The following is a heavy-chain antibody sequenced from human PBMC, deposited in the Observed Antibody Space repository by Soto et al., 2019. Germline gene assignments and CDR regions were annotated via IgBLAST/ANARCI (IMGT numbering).Heavy chain of an antibody. V-gene: IGHV3-30*18. Sequence: QVQLVESGGGVVQPGRSLRLSCAASGFTFSGHGMHWVRQAPGKGLEWMAVISYDGSKKYYVDSVKGRFTISRDNSKNTLYLQMNRLRAEDTAVYHCAKDRVESGLGEVDYWGQGTLVTVSS. J-gene: IGHJ4*02. CDR3: AKDRVESGLGEVDY. CDR1: GFTFSGHG. CDR2: ISYDGSKK. D-gene: IGHD3-16*01.